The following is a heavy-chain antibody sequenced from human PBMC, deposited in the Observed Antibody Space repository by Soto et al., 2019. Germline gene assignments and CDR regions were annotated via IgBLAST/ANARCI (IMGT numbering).Heavy chain of an antibody. J-gene: IGHJ2*01. CDR3: ASASHLGYLDL. CDR1: GGTFSNFA. V-gene: IGHV1-69*12. Sequence: QVQLVQSGAGVKKPGSSVKVSCKASGGTFSNFAIYWVRQAPGQGLEWMGGIIRMFGTANYAQKLQGRVTITADASTSTAYMELSSLRSDDTAISYCASASHLGYLDLWGRGTLVSVSS. D-gene: IGHD3-3*01. CDR2: IIRMFGTA.